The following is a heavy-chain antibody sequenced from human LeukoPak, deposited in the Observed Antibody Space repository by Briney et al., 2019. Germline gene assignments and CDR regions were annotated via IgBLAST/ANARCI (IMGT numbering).Heavy chain of an antibody. Sequence: SETLSLTCTVSGGSISSYYWSWIRQPPGKGLEWIGYIYYSGSTNYNPSLKSRVTISVDTSKNQFSLKLSSVTAADTAVYYCAATYYYDSSGYVGDYWGQGTLVTVPS. V-gene: IGHV4-59*08. CDR2: IYYSGST. CDR3: AATYYYDSSGYVGDY. CDR1: GGSISSYY. D-gene: IGHD3-22*01. J-gene: IGHJ4*02.